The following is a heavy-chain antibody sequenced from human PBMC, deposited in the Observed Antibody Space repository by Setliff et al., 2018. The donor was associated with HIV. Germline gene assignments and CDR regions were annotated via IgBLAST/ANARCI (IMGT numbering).Heavy chain of an antibody. V-gene: IGHV1-69*05. D-gene: IGHD5-12*01. CDR3: ARDLKEDSGSDVIGLSSDTFDI. CDR1: GGTFSSYA. CDR2: IIPIFGTA. Sequence: SVKVSCKASGGTFSSYAISWVRQAPGQGLEWMGGIIPIFGTANYAQKFQGRVTITTDESTSTAYMELSSLRSEDTAVYYCARDLKEDSGSDVIGLSSDTFDIWGQGTMVTVSS. J-gene: IGHJ3*02.